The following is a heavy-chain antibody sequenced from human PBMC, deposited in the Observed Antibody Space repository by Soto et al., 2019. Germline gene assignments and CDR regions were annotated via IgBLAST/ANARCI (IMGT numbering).Heavy chain of an antibody. Sequence: SVKVSCKASGGTFSSYAISWVRQAPGQGLEWMGGIIPIFGTANYAQKFQGRVTITADESTSTAYMELSSLRSEDTAVYYCARASSIAARRGVLYYYYGMDVWGQGTTVTVSS. D-gene: IGHD6-6*01. J-gene: IGHJ6*02. CDR1: GGTFSSYA. V-gene: IGHV1-69*13. CDR2: IIPIFGTA. CDR3: ARASSIAARRGVLYYYYGMDV.